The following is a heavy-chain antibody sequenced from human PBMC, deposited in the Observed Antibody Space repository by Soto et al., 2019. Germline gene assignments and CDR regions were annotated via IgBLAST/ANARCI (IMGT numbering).Heavy chain of an antibody. CDR3: AGGSTFLRGYDDWYFDL. J-gene: IGHJ2*01. CDR2: PYYTGST. CDR1: GGSISSYY. Sequence: QVQLQESGPGLVKPSETLSLTCTVSGGSISSYYWSWIRQPPGEGLEWIGYPYYTGSTKNNPSLKRRVTISVDTSKNQFSLKLNSVTAADTAVYYCAGGSTFLRGYDDWYFDLWGRGTLVTVSS. V-gene: IGHV4-59*01. D-gene: IGHD3-3*01.